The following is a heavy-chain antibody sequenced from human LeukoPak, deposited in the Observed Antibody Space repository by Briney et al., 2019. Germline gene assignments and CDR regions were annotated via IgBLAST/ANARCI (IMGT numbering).Heavy chain of an antibody. CDR2: IRYDGNDK. D-gene: IGHD6-19*01. CDR3: AKDVYRGYGSLGPDY. J-gene: IGHJ4*02. Sequence: GGSLRLSCVVSGFTISSFAMHWVRQAPGKGLEWVASIRYDGNDKYYADSVKGRFTISRDNSRNTVDLQMSSLRPEDTAVYYCAKDVYRGYGSLGPDYWGQGTLVTVSS. CDR1: GFTISSFA. V-gene: IGHV3-30*02.